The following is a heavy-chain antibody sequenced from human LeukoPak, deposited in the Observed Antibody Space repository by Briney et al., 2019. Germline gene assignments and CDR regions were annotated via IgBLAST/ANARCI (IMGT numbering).Heavy chain of an antibody. V-gene: IGHV3-23*01. J-gene: IGHJ4*02. D-gene: IGHD6-13*01. CDR1: RFTFSSYV. CDR3: AKDLIQQQLVYFDY. Sequence: PGGSLRPSCAASRFTFSSYVMSWVRQAPGKGLEWVSAISGGGGSTYYADSVKGRFTISRDNSKNTLYLQMNSLRAEDTAIYYCAKDLIQQQLVYFDYWGQGTLVTVSS. CDR2: ISGGGGST.